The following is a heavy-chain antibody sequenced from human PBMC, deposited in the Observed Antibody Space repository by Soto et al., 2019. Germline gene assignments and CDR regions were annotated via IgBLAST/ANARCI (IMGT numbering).Heavy chain of an antibody. D-gene: IGHD2-21*01. CDR1: GGSISSYC. Sequence: SETLSLTCTVSGGSISSYCWSWIRQPPGKGLEWIGYIYYSGSTNYNPSLKSRVTISVDTSKNQFSLKLSSVTAADTAVYYCARDSAAYCGGDCYSVDAFDIWGQGTMVT. J-gene: IGHJ3*02. CDR3: ARDSAAYCGGDCYSVDAFDI. V-gene: IGHV4-59*01. CDR2: IYYSGST.